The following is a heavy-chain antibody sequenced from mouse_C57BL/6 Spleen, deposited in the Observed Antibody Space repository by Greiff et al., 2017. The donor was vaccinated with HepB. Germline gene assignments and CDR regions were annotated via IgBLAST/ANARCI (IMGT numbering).Heavy chain of an antibody. D-gene: IGHD1-1*01. V-gene: IGHV5-17*01. CDR2: ISSGSSTI. J-gene: IGHJ1*03. Sequence: VQLKESGGGLVKPGGSLKLSCAASGFTFSDYGMHWVRQAPEKGLEWVAYISSGSSTIYYADTVKGRFTISRDNAKNTLFLQMTSLRSEDTAMYYCARPTTGGYFDVWGTGTTVTVSS. CDR3: ARPTTGGYFDV. CDR1: GFTFSDYG.